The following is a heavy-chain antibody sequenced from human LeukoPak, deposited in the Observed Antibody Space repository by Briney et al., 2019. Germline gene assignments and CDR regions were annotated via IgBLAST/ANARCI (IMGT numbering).Heavy chain of an antibody. Sequence: SETLSLTCAVSGGSISSGGYSWSWIRQPPGKGLEWIGYIYHSGSTYYNPSLKSRVTISVDRSKNQFSLKLSSVTAADTAVYYCARSAPYSGYEGPFDYWGQGTLVTVSS. V-gene: IGHV4-30-2*01. CDR3: ARSAPYSGYEGPFDY. CDR2: IYHSGST. CDR1: GGSISSGGYS. D-gene: IGHD5-12*01. J-gene: IGHJ4*02.